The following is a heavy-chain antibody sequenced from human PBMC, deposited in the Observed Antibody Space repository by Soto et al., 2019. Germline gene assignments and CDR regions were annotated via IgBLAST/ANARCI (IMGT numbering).Heavy chain of an antibody. Sequence: SETLSLTCTVSGGSISSGDYYWSWIRQPPGKGLEWIGYIYYSGSTDYNPSLKSRVTISVDTSKNQFSLKLSSVTAADTAVYYCARVFRALYYDFWSGENWFDPWGQGTLVTVSS. V-gene: IGHV4-30-4*01. J-gene: IGHJ5*02. CDR3: ARVFRALYYDFWSGENWFDP. CDR2: IYYSGST. D-gene: IGHD3-3*01. CDR1: GGSISSGDYY.